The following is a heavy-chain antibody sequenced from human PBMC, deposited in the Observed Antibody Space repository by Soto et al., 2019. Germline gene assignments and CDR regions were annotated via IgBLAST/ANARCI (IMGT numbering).Heavy chain of an antibody. CDR1: GGTFSTHA. CDR2: IIPISGTT. V-gene: IGHV1-69*13. J-gene: IGHJ6*02. Sequence: SVKVSCKASGGTFSTHAIIWVRQAPGHGLEWMGGIIPISGTTYYTQKFQGRVTITADEPTSTAFMELSSLKSEDTAVFYCARGYCSGGNCYSGMDVWGQGNMVTVSS. D-gene: IGHD2-15*01. CDR3: ARGYCSGGNCYSGMDV.